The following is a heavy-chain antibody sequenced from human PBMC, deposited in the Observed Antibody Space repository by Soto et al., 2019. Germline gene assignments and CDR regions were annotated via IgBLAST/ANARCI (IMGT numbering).Heavy chain of an antibody. CDR3: AKELSSNTWLSAFNL. CDR2: ISGSGTTT. Sequence: AGGSLRLSCAASGFTFSSYAMSWVRQAPGKGLHWVSAISGSGTTTFYADSVKGRFTISRDSSKNMLYLQMNSLRAEDTAVYYCAKELSSNTWLSAFNLWGQGTMVTVSS. V-gene: IGHV3-23*01. J-gene: IGHJ3*01. D-gene: IGHD4-4*01. CDR1: GFTFSSYA.